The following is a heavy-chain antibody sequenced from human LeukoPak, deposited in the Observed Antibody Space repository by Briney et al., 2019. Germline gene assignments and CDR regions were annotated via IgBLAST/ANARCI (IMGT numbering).Heavy chain of an antibody. D-gene: IGHD3-10*01. CDR3: AREAIMVRGVTWFDP. Sequence: PGGSLRLSCAVSGFTFSSYSMSWVRQAPGKGLEWISYISSTGSTVYYADSVEGRFTISRDNAQNSLYLQMNSLRAEDTAVYYCAREAIMVRGVTWFDPWGQGTLVTVSS. J-gene: IGHJ5*02. CDR1: GFTFSSYS. CDR2: ISSTGSTV. V-gene: IGHV3-48*04.